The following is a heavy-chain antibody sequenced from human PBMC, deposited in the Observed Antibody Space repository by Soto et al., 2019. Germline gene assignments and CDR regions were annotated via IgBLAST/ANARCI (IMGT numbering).Heavy chain of an antibody. J-gene: IGHJ4*02. CDR2: IYYSGST. V-gene: IGHV4-39*01. Sequence: PSETLSLTCTVSGGPISSSSYYWGWIRQPPGKGLEWIGSIYYSGSTYYNPSLKSRVTISVDTSKNQFSLKLSSVTAADTAVYYCARHAAGITYFDYWGQGTLVTVSS. D-gene: IGHD1-20*01. CDR1: GGPISSSSYY. CDR3: ARHAAGITYFDY.